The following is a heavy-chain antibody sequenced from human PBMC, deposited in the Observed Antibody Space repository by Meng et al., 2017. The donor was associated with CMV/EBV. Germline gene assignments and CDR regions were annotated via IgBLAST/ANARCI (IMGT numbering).Heavy chain of an antibody. V-gene: IGHV1-69*05. D-gene: IGHD6-6*01. J-gene: IGHJ4*02. CDR1: GGNIGSPA. Sequence: KISCNASGGNIGSPAISWVRQAPGQGLEWVGGMIPIYGTAKYAKKFKGRVTITTDESTNTAHMELSSLRSENTAVYYCARASVGSSSHPYFDYWGQGTLVTVSS. CDR3: ARASVGSSSHPYFDY. CDR2: MIPIYGTA.